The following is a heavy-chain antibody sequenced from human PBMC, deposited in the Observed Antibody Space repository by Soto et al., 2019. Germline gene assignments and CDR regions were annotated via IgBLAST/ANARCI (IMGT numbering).Heavy chain of an antibody. CDR1: GFTVSSNY. CDR3: ARWGGGFDY. J-gene: IGHJ4*02. V-gene: IGHV3-66*01. CDR2: IYSGGST. Sequence: EVQLVESGGGLVQPGGSLRLSCAASGFTVSSNYMSWVRQAPGKGLEWVSVIYSGGSTYYADSVKGRFTISRDNSKNTRSRQMNSRRAGDTAVYSCARWGGGFDYWGQGTLVTVSS. D-gene: IGHD3-16*01.